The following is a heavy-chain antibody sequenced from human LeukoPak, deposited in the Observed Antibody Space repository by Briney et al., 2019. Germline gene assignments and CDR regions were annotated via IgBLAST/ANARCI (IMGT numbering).Heavy chain of an antibody. CDR2: IIPIFGTA. Sequence: SVKVSCKASGYTFTSYAISWVRQAPGQGLEWMGGIIPIFGTANYAQKFQGRVTITADESTSTAYMELSSLRSEDTAVYYCARLTTVTRSYYYYMDVWGKGTTVTVSS. V-gene: IGHV1-69*13. J-gene: IGHJ6*03. CDR3: ARLTTVTRSYYYYMDV. D-gene: IGHD4-11*01. CDR1: GYTFTSYA.